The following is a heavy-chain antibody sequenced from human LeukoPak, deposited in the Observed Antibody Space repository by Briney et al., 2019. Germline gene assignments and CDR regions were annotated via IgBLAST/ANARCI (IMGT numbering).Heavy chain of an antibody. CDR1: GGSFSGYY. D-gene: IGHD6-13*01. CDR2: INHSGGT. CDR3: ARVMAAAGQYYFDY. Sequence: SETLSLTCAVYGGSFSGYYWSWIRQPPGKGLEWIGEINHSGGTNYNPSLKSRVTISVDTSKNQFSLKLSSVTAADTAVYYCARVMAAAGQYYFDYWGQGTLVTVSS. V-gene: IGHV4-34*01. J-gene: IGHJ4*02.